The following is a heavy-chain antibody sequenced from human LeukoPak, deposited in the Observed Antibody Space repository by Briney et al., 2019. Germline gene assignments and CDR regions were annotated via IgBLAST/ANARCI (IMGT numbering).Heavy chain of an antibody. CDR2: IWYDGSNK. J-gene: IGHJ6*02. CDR3: ARDLLSDYYYGMDV. Sequence: GGSLRLSCAASGFTFSSYGMHWVRQAPGKGLEWVAVIWYDGSNKYYADSVKGRFTISRDNSKNTLYLQMNSLRAEDTAVYYCARDLLSDYYYGMDVWGQGTTVTVSS. CDR1: GFTFSSYG. V-gene: IGHV3-33*01.